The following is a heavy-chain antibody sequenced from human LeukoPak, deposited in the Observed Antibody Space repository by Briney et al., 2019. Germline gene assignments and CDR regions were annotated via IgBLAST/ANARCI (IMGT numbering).Heavy chain of an antibody. Sequence: GGSLRLSCAASRFTFSSYSMNWVRQAPGKGLEWVSSISSSSYYIYYADSVKGRFTISRDNAKNSLYLQMNSLRAEDTAVYYCAKDRLDYSLYYYYYYMDVWGKGTTVTISS. J-gene: IGHJ6*03. D-gene: IGHD2-15*01. CDR2: ISSSSYYI. V-gene: IGHV3-21*01. CDR1: RFTFSSYS. CDR3: AKDRLDYSLYYYYYYMDV.